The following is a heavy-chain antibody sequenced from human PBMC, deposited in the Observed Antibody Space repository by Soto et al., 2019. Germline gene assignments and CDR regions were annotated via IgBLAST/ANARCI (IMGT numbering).Heavy chain of an antibody. Sequence: PSETLSLTCAVYGGSFSGYYWSWIRQPPGKGLEWIGEINHSGSTNYNPSLKSRVTISVDTSKNQFSLKLSSVTAADTAVYYCARKNRWLQVNYDYWGQGTLVTVSS. CDR1: GGSFSGYY. J-gene: IGHJ4*02. CDR2: INHSGST. V-gene: IGHV4-34*01. CDR3: ARKNRWLQVNYDY. D-gene: IGHD5-12*01.